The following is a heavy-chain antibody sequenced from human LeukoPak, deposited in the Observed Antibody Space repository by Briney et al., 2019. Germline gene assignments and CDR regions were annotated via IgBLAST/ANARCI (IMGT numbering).Heavy chain of an antibody. Sequence: SETLSLTCTVSGGSICSYYWSWIRQPPGKGLEWIGYIYYSGCTNYNPSLKSRVTISVDTSKNQFSLKLSSVTAADTAVYYCARVYSSSWYANAFDIWGQGTMVTVSS. D-gene: IGHD6-13*01. CDR3: ARVYSSSWYANAFDI. CDR2: IYYSGCT. J-gene: IGHJ3*02. CDR1: GGSICSYY. V-gene: IGHV4-59*01.